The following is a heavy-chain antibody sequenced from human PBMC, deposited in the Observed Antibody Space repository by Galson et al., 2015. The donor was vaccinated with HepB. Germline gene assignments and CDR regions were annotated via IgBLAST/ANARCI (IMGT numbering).Heavy chain of an antibody. J-gene: IGHJ4*02. D-gene: IGHD3-22*01. CDR2: IFYSGIT. CDR3: ARAAYFDSSGYYGGFDS. Sequence: LTCAVSGASVSSGSDSWSWVRQPPGKGLEWIGYIFYSGITYYNPSLESRVRISSDMSKKQLSLKLSSVTAADTAVYYCARAAYFDSSGYYGGFDSWGQGTLVVVSS. V-gene: IGHV4-30-4*07. CDR1: GASVSSGSDS.